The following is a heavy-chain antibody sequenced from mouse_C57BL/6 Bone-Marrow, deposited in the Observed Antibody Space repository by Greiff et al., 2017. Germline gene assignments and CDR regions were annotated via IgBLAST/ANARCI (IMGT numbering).Heavy chain of an antibody. CDR2: IDPENGDT. V-gene: IGHV14-4*01. CDR3: LIYYYGSSYFFDY. J-gene: IGHJ2*01. CDR1: GFNIKDDY. Sequence: VQLKQSGAELVRPGASVKLSCTASGFNIKDDYMHWVKQRPEQGLEWIGWIDPENGDTEYASKFQGKATITADTSSNTAYLQLSSLTSEDTAVYYCLIYYYGSSYFFDYWGQGTTLTVSS. D-gene: IGHD1-1*01.